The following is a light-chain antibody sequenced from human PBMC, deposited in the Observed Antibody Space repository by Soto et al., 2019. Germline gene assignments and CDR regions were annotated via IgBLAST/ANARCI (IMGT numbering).Light chain of an antibody. CDR3: QQSYTTPVYS. V-gene: IGKV1-5*03. CDR1: QTISSW. J-gene: IGKJ2*01. Sequence: PSTLSGSVGDRVTITCRASQTISSWLAWYQQKPGKAPKLLIYKASTLKSGVPSRFSGSGSGTDFTLTISSLQPEDFATYFCQQSYTTPVYSFGQGTKVDIK. CDR2: KAS.